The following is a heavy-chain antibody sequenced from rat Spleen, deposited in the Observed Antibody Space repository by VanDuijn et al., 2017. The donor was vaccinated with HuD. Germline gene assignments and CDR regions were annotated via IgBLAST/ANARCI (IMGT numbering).Heavy chain of an antibody. CDR3: ARDAGILRY. V-gene: IGHV2-43*01. J-gene: IGHJ2*01. CDR2: MWTGGST. Sequence: QVQLKESGPGLVQPSQTLSLTCTVSGFSLNRYHVSWVLQPPGKGLEWMGVMWTGGSTAYNSLLKSRLSISRDISKSQVFLEMTSLQTEDTATYYCARDAGILRYWGQGVMVTVSS. CDR1: GFSLNRYH. D-gene: IGHD4-3*01.